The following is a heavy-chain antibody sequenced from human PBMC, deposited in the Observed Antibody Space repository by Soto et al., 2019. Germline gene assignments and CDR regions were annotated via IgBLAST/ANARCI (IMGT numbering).Heavy chain of an antibody. CDR2: INPSGGST. Sequence: ASVKVSCKASGYTFTSYYMHWVRQAPGQGLEWMGIINPSGGSTSYAQKFQGRVTMTRDTSTSTVYMELSSLRSEDTAVYYCARAGDFWSGYSTGLFDYWGQGXLVTVYS. CDR1: GYTFTSYY. CDR3: ARAGDFWSGYSTGLFDY. J-gene: IGHJ4*02. V-gene: IGHV1-46*01. D-gene: IGHD3-3*01.